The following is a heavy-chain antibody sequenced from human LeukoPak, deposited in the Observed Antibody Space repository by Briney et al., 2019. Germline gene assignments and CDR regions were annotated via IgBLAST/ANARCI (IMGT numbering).Heavy chain of an antibody. CDR3: ARDAFGSGSYYNVYYFDY. V-gene: IGHV1-69*05. D-gene: IGHD3-10*01. J-gene: IGHJ4*02. CDR1: GGTFSSYA. CDR2: IIPIFGTA. Sequence: PVKVSCKASGGTFSSYAISWVRQAPGQGLEWMGGIIPIFGTANYAQKFQGRVTITTDESTSTAYMELSSLRSEDTAVYYCARDAFGSGSYYNVYYFDYWGQGTLVTVSS.